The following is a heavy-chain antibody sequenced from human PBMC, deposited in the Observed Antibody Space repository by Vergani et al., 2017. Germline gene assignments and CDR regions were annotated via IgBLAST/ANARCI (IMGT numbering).Heavy chain of an antibody. D-gene: IGHD3-10*01. CDR3: ARSYSISDAFDI. V-gene: IGHV3-30*19. CDR2: ISYDGSNN. Sequence: VQLVQSGADVKKPGESLKISCKCSGYSFNSYWIGWVRQAPGKGLEWVSVISYDGSNNYYADSVKGRFTISRDKSKNTLYLQMNSLRADDTALYYCARSYSISDAFDIWGQGTVVTVSS. J-gene: IGHJ3*02. CDR1: GYSFNSYW.